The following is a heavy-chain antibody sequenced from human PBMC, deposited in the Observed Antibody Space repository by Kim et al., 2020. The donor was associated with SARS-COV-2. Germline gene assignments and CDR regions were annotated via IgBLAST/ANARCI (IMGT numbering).Heavy chain of an antibody. J-gene: IGHJ3*02. CDR3: AKDGEFYDYLWGTLGLAAFDI. Sequence: GGSLRLSCAASGFTFSSYAMTWVRQVPGKGLQWVSAISGSGHSTYYADSMKGRFTISRDNSKNTLFLQMNSLRAEDTAVYYCAKDGEFYDYLWGTLGLAAFDIWGQGTMVTVSS. V-gene: IGHV3-23*01. D-gene: IGHD3-16*01. CDR2: ISGSGHST. CDR1: GFTFSSYA.